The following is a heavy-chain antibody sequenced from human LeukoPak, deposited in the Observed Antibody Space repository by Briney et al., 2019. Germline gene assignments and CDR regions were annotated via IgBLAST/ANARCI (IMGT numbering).Heavy chain of an antibody. J-gene: IGHJ4*02. D-gene: IGHD3-16*02. Sequence: SQTLSLTCTVSGGSISSGDYYGSWIRQPPGKGLEWIGYIYYSGSTYYNPSLKSRVTISVDTSKNQFSLKLSSVTAADTAVYYCARARSGELSFELDYWGQGTLVTVSS. V-gene: IGHV4-30-4*01. CDR2: IYYSGST. CDR3: ARARSGELSFELDY. CDR1: GGSISSGDYY.